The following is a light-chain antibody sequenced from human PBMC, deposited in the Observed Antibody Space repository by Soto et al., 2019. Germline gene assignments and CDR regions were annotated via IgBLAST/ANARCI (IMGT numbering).Light chain of an antibody. CDR3: HHRSSVIT. J-gene: IGKJ5*01. V-gene: IGKV3-11*01. CDR1: QSVASH. Sequence: EVVLTQSPASLSLSPGERATLSCRASQSVASHLAWYQQNPGQAPRLLIYDATKRATGIPPRFSGNVFGTYFTLTISSLDPEDVAVYYCHHRSSVITFGQGTRLDIK. CDR2: DAT.